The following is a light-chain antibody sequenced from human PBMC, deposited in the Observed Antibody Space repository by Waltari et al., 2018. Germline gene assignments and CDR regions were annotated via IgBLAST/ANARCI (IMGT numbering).Light chain of an antibody. CDR1: TGDLGAYDF. Sequence: QSALTQPASVSGSPGQSITIPCTGTTGDLGAYDFVPWYQQLPGNPPKLLIYDVNHPPSAISNRFSGAKSANTASLTISGLRADDEADYYCKSYSSSATSVAFGGGTKLTVL. V-gene: IGLV2-14*03. J-gene: IGLJ3*02. CDR2: DVN. CDR3: KSYSSSATSVA.